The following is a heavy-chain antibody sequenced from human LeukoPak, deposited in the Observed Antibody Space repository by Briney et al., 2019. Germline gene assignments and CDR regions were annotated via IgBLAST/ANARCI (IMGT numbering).Heavy chain of an antibody. J-gene: IGHJ4*02. CDR1: GFTFSSYS. CDR2: ISSSSSYI. Sequence: GGSLRLSCAASGFTFSSYSMNWVRQAPGKGLEWVSSISSSSSYIYYADSVKGRFTISRDNAKNSLYLQMNSLRADDTAVYYCTRGAPRLPDYWGQGTLVTVSS. CDR3: TRGAPRLPDY. V-gene: IGHV3-21*01.